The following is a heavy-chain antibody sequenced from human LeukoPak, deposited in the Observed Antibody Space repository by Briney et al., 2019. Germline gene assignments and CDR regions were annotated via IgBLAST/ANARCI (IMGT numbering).Heavy chain of an antibody. CDR2: K. Sequence: QPGRSLRLSCAASGFTFSSYAMHWVRQAPGKGLEWVAVKYYADSVKGRFTISRDNSKNTLCLQMNSLRAEDTAVYYCAKEVGCSGYGRPFDYWGQGTLVTVSS. V-gene: IGHV3-30*04. D-gene: IGHD5-12*01. CDR1: GFTFSSYA. J-gene: IGHJ4*02. CDR3: AKEVGCSGYGRPFDY.